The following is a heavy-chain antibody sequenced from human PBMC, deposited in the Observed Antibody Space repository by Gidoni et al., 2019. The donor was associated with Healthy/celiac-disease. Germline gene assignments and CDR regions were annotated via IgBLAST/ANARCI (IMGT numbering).Heavy chain of an antibody. CDR1: GGSISSSSYY. J-gene: IGHJ5*02. CDR2: IYYSGST. D-gene: IGHD2-15*01. CDR3: ARLPDCSGGSCYSGEGNWFDP. Sequence: QLQLQESGPGLVKPSETLSLTCTVSGGSISSSSYYWGWIRQPPGKGLEWIGSIYYSGSTYYNPSLKSRVTISVDTSKNQCSLKLSSVTAADTAVYYCARLPDCSGGSCYSGEGNWFDPWGQGTLVTVSS. V-gene: IGHV4-39*01.